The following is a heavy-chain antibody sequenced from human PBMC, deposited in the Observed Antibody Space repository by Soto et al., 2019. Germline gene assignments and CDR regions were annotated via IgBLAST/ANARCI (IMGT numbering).Heavy chain of an antibody. CDR3: RGKSPDIHYF. Sequence: PQESLRLSSAASGDSLRASAMHWVRQASGKGLQWVGRIGSKANSYATAYTASVKGRFTISRDDSKNTAYLQMNSLKTEDTAVYYCRGKSPDIHYFWGRGSL. J-gene: IGHJ4*02. CDR1: GDSLRASA. CDR2: IGSKANSYAT. V-gene: IGHV3-73*01. D-gene: IGHD2-21*02.